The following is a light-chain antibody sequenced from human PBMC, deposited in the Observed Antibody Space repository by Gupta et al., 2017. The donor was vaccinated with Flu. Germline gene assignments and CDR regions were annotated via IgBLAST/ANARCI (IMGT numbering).Light chain of an antibody. V-gene: IGLV8-61*01. CDR2: DTG. CDR1: PGADAASNY. Sequence: RLTCGLSPGADAASNYPSAYRQAAGQAPRTVMYDTGRRGSGVRDRVSGSVVGCKAALTITGVQADDGSDYFCVILMENAGTWLFGGGTKVTVL. CDR3: VILMENAGTWL. J-gene: IGLJ2*01.